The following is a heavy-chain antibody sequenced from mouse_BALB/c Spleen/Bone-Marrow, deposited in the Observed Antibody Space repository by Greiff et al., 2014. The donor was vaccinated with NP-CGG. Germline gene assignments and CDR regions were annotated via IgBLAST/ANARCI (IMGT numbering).Heavy chain of an antibody. CDR2: IDPANGNT. CDR1: GFNIKDTY. D-gene: IGHD1-1*01. V-gene: IGHV14-3*02. Sequence: EVKLMESGAELVKPGASVKLSCTASGFNIKDTYMHWVKQRPEQGLEWIGRIDPANGNTKYDPKFQGKATITADTSSNTAYLQISSLTSEDTAVYYCASYYYGRYFDVWGAGTTVTVSS. J-gene: IGHJ1*01. CDR3: ASYYYGRYFDV.